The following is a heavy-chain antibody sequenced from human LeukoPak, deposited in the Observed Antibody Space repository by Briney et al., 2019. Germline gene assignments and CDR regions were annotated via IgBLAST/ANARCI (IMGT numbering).Heavy chain of an antibody. V-gene: IGHV1-8*02. CDR2: INPNSGNT. J-gene: IGHJ3*02. CDR1: GYTFTGYY. D-gene: IGHD3-3*01. Sequence: ASVKVSCKASGYTFTGYYMHWVRQAPGQGLEWMGWINPNSGNTGYAQKFQGRVTMTRNTSISTAYMELSSLRSEDTAVYYCARAGLYYDFWSGYYTVHAFDIWGQGTMVTVSS. CDR3: ARAGLYYDFWSGYYTVHAFDI.